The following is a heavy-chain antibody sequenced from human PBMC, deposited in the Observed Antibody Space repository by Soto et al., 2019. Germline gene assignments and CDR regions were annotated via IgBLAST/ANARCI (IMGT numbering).Heavy chain of an antibody. CDR1: GGSISSGDYY. Sequence: SETLSLTCTVSGGSISSGDYYWSWIRQPPGKGLEWIGYIYYSGSTNYNPSLKSRVTISVDTSKNQFSLKLSSVTAADTAVYYCAREGRDSAYYYDSSGYYSYYYYGMDVWGQGTTVTVSS. CDR3: AREGRDSAYYYDSSGYYSYYYYGMDV. CDR2: IYYSGST. D-gene: IGHD3-22*01. J-gene: IGHJ6*02. V-gene: IGHV4-61*08.